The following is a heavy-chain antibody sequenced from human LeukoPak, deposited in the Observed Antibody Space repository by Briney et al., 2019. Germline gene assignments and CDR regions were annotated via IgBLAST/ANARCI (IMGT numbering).Heavy chain of an antibody. CDR2: IYHSGST. CDR3: ARDRYRYGSGYYFDY. Sequence: KPSETLSLTCTVSGYSISSGYYWGWIRQPPGKGLEWGGSIYHSGSTYYNPSLKSRVTISVDTSKNQFSLKLRSVTAADTAVYYCARDRYRYGSGYYFDYWGQGTLVTVSS. V-gene: IGHV4-38-2*02. D-gene: IGHD5-18*01. CDR1: GYSISSGYY. J-gene: IGHJ4*02.